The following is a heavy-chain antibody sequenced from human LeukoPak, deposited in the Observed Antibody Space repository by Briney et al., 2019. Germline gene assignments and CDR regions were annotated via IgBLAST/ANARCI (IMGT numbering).Heavy chain of an antibody. J-gene: IGHJ3*02. CDR2: INPNSGGT. D-gene: IGHD3-22*01. CDR1: GYTLTGYY. V-gene: IGHV1-2*02. CDR3: ARDPYYYDSSGYLGGAFDI. Sequence: ASVKVSCKASGYTLTGYYMHRVRQAPGQGLEWMGWINPNSGGTNYAQKFQGRVTMTRDTSISTAYIELSRLRSDDTAVYYCARDPYYYDSSGYLGGAFDIWGQGTMVTVSS.